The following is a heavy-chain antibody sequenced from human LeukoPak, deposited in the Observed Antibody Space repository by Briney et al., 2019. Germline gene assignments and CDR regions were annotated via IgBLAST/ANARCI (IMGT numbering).Heavy chain of an antibody. CDR1: GFTFSSYG. D-gene: IGHD3-10*01. CDR3: AKGPRTVRFGDRHKGMFDY. Sequence: GGSLRLSCAASGFTFSSYGMHWVRQAPGKGLEWVSVISGSGGSIYYADSVKGRFTISRDNSKNTLYLQMNSLRAEDTAVYYCAKGPRTVRFGDRHKGMFDYWGQGALVTVSS. V-gene: IGHV3-23*01. CDR2: ISGSGGSI. J-gene: IGHJ4*02.